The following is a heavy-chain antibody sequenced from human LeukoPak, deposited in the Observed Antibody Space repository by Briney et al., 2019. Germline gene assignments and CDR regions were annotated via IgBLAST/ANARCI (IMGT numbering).Heavy chain of an antibody. CDR2: ISAYNGNT. Sequence: ASVKVSCKASGYTFTSYGISWVRQAPGQGLEWMGWISAYNGNTNYAQKLQGRVTMTTDTSTSTAYMELRSLRSDDTAVYYGARDRYCSGGSCYSTGDYWGQGTLVTVSS. V-gene: IGHV1-18*01. CDR1: GYTFTSYG. D-gene: IGHD2-15*01. CDR3: ARDRYCSGGSCYSTGDY. J-gene: IGHJ4*02.